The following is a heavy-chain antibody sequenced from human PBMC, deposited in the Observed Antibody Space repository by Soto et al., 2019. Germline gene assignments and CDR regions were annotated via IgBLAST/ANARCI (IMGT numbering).Heavy chain of an antibody. J-gene: IGHJ6*02. CDR2: ITRSTGST. V-gene: IGHV3-23*01. CDR1: GFTFSSWS. CDR3: AKGPGPGVYNGLDV. Sequence: GCLRICCAASGFTFSSWSMTCVHQEPGKGLEWVSGITRSTGSTYYADSVKGRFTISRDNAKNTLYLQMNSLRAEDTAVYICAKGPGPGVYNGLDVWGQGTTVTVSS.